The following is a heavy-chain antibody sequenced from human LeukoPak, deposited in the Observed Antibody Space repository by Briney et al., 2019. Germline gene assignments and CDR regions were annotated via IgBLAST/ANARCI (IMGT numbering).Heavy chain of an antibody. D-gene: IGHD5-18*01. V-gene: IGHV1-46*01. J-gene: IGHJ4*02. CDR2: IHPSGSST. CDR3: ARMDMDIAMVTNYLDH. CDR1: GYTFTSHY. Sequence: GASVKISCKASGYTFTSHYMHWVRQAPGQGLEWMGVIHPSGSSTNYAQKFQGRVTMTKDTSTSTVYIELNSVRSEDTAVYYCARMDMDIAMVTNYLDHWGQGTLVTVSS.